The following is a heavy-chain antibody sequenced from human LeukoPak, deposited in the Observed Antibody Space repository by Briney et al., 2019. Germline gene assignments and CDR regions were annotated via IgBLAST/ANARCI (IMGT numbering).Heavy chain of an antibody. D-gene: IGHD5-18*01. CDR3: ARSRIQLWNSPFDY. V-gene: IGHV4-39*07. J-gene: IGHJ4*02. CDR2: IYYSGIT. Sequence: SETLSLTCTVSGGSISNSNSFWAWIRQPPGKGLEWIGTIYYSGITHYSPSLKSRVTISVDTSKNQFSLKLSSVTAADTAVYYCARSRIQLWNSPFDYWGQGTLVTVSS. CDR1: GGSISNSNSF.